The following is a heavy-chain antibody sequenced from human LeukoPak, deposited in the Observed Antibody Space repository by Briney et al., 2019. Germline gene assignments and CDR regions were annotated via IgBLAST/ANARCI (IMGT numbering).Heavy chain of an antibody. CDR2: ISSNGGST. V-gene: IGHV3-64D*06. D-gene: IGHD6-19*01. J-gene: IGHJ4*02. CDR1: GFTFSSYA. CDR3: VKDPSSSGGDY. Sequence: GSLRLSCSASGFTFSSYAMHWVRPAPGKGLEYVSAISSNGGSTYYADSVKGRFTISRDNSKNTLYLQMSSLRAEDTAVYYCVKDPSSSGGDYWGQGTLVTVSS.